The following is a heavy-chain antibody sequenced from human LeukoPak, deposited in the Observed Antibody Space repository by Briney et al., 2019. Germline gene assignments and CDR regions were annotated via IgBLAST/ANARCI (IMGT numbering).Heavy chain of an antibody. CDR3: ARLRRTEYSSSWYLPPYYYYYGMDV. CDR2: IYDSGST. J-gene: IGHJ6*02. Sequence: PSETLSLTCTVSGGSISRYYWSWIRQPPGKGLEWIGYIYDSGSTNYNPSLKSRVTISVDTSKNQFSLKLGSVTAADTAVYYCARLRRTEYSSSWYLPPYYYYYGMDVWGQGTTVTVSS. D-gene: IGHD6-13*01. V-gene: IGHV4-59*08. CDR1: GGSISRYY.